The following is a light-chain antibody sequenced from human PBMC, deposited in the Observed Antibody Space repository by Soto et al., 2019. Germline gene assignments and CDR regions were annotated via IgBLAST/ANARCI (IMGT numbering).Light chain of an antibody. CDR3: GTWDSSLSAAYVV. V-gene: IGLV1-51*02. CDR2: ENN. J-gene: IGLJ2*01. Sequence: QSVLTQPPSVPAAPGQKVTISCSGSSSNIGNNYVSWYQQLPGTAPKLLIYENNKRPSGIPDRFSGSKSGTSATLGITGLQTGDEADYYCGTWDSSLSAAYVVFGGGTKLTVL. CDR1: SSNIGNNY.